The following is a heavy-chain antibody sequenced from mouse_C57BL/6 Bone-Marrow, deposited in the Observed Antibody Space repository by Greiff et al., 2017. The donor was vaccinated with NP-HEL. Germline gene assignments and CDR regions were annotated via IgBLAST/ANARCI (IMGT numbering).Heavy chain of an antibody. CDR1: GFNIKDDY. CDR2: IDPENGDT. Sequence: VQLQQSGAELVRPGASVKLSCTASGFNIKDDYMHWVKPRPEQGLEWIGWIDPENGDTEYASKFQGKATITADTSSNTAYLQLSSLTSEDTAVYYCTTDGYDTWFAYWGQGTLVTVSA. V-gene: IGHV14-4*01. CDR3: TTDGYDTWFAY. D-gene: IGHD2-2*01. J-gene: IGHJ3*01.